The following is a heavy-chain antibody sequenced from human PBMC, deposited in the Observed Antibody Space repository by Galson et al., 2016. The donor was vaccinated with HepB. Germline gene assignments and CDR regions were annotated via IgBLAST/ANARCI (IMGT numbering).Heavy chain of an antibody. V-gene: IGHV3-21*01. Sequence: SLRLSCAAPGLTFSSYTLRWVRQAPGKGPEWVSLISSTSEFLFYADSVTGRFTISRDNAKNSVYLQMNRLRAEDTAVYYCAIFWGDGYNSLDHWGQGTLVTVSS. CDR2: ISSTSEFL. CDR1: GLTFSSYT. J-gene: IGHJ4*02. D-gene: IGHD5-24*01. CDR3: AIFWGDGYNSLDH.